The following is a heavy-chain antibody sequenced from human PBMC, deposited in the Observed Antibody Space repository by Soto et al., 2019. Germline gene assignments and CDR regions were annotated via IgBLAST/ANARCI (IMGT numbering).Heavy chain of an antibody. CDR1: GAPISSTNW. CDR3: AREGQELRD. D-gene: IGHD6-13*01. J-gene: IGHJ4*01. V-gene: IGHV4-4*02. CDR2: IFHDGRT. Sequence: QVQLQESGPGLVKPSGTLSLTCAVSGAPISSTNWWSWVRQFPGKGLEWIGEIFHDGRTNYNPSLKSRVTISVDKSKNHFSLELTSVTAADTAIYYCAREGQELRDWGHGTLVTVSS.